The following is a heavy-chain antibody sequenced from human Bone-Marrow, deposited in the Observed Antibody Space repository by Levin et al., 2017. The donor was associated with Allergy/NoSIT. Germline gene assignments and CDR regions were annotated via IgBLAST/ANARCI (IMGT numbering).Heavy chain of an antibody. CDR1: GSTFSNYA. CDR3: AAEFAY. J-gene: IGHJ1*01. CDR2: VSGRGENT. D-gene: IGHD3-10*01. Sequence: RGESLKISCADSGSTFSNYAVSWVRQAPGKGLEWVSAVSGRGENTEYADSVRGRFTISRDNSKNTVFLQMNTLRPEDTAIYYCAAEFAYWGRGTLVTVSS. V-gene: IGHV3-23*01.